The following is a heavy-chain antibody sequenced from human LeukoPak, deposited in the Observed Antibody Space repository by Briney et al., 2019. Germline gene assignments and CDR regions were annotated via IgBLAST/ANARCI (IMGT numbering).Heavy chain of an antibody. CDR2: IKARRAGSTT. Sequence: GGSLRLSCAASGFTFSDDWMNWVRQAPGKGPEWVGHIKARRAGSTTEYAAPVGGRFTISRDDSRSILYLQMNNLKTEDTALYSCTRGHYGPWGLGTLVTVSS. CDR1: GFTFSDDW. D-gene: IGHD3-10*01. J-gene: IGHJ5*02. V-gene: IGHV3-15*01. CDR3: TRGHYGP.